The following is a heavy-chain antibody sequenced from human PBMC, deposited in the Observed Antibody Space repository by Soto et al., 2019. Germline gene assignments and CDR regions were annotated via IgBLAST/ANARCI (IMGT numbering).Heavy chain of an antibody. CDR2: IFSNDEK. CDR1: GFSLSNAKMG. D-gene: IGHD5-18*01. V-gene: IGHV2-26*01. J-gene: IGHJ4*02. Sequence: QVTLKESGPVLVKPTETLTLTCTVSGFSLSNAKMGVSWNRQPPGKALEWLAHIFSNDEKSYTTSLKSRLTISKDTSKSQVVLTMTNIDPVDTATYYCARTVDTTMVFSRFDYWGQGTLVTVSS. CDR3: ARTVDTTMVFSRFDY.